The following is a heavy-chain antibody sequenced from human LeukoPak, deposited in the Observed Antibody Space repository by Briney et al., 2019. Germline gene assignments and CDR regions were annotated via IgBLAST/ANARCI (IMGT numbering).Heavy chain of an antibody. V-gene: IGHV3-30*02. CDR2: IRYDGSNK. Sequence: PGGSLRLSCAASGFTFSSYGMHWVRQAPGKGLEWVAFIRYDGSNKYYADSVKGRFTISRDNSKNTLYLQMNSLRADDTAVYYCAEGPPRKLLWFGELSTYYLDYWGQGTLVTVFS. J-gene: IGHJ4*02. CDR3: AEGPPRKLLWFGELSTYYLDY. CDR1: GFTFSSYG. D-gene: IGHD3-10*01.